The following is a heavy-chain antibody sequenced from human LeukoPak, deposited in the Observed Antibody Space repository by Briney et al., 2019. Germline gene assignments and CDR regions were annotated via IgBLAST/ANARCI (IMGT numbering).Heavy chain of an antibody. CDR2: IKQDGSEK. D-gene: IGHD1-1*01. Sequence: GGSLRLSCAASGFTFGTYWMSWVRQAPGKGLEWVASIKQDGSEKYYVDSVKGRFTISRDNAKNSLYLQMNSLRAEDTAVYYCARIANWAFDYWGQGTLVTVSS. CDR3: ARIANWAFDY. CDR1: GFTFGTYW. J-gene: IGHJ4*02. V-gene: IGHV3-7*02.